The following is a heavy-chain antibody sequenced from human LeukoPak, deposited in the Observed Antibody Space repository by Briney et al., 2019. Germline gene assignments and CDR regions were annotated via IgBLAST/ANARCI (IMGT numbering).Heavy chain of an antibody. J-gene: IGHJ4*02. D-gene: IGHD3-16*01. CDR2: NYPTGDT. V-gene: IGHV4-4*07. CDR3: ARDITARGSFDY. CDR1: GVSVTNYY. Sequence: SETLSLTCSVSGVSVTNYYWSWVRQPAGKRLEWIGRNYPTGDTIYNPSLKSRVTMSVDMSKNHLPLKLTSVTAADAAVYYCARDITARGSFDYWGQGILVSVSS.